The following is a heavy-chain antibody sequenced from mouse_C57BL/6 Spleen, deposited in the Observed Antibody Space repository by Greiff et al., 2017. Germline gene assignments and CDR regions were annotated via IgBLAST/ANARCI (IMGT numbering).Heavy chain of an antibody. CDR2: ISSGGSYT. D-gene: IGHD1-2*01. V-gene: IGHV5-6*01. Sequence: EVQLQQSGGDLVKPGGSLKLSCAASGFTFSSYGMSWVRQTPDKRLEWVATISSGGSYTYYPDSVKGRFTISRDNAKNTLYLQMSSLKSEDTAMYYCARTLAMDYWGQGTSGTVSS. CDR1: GFTFSSYG. CDR3: ARTLAMDY. J-gene: IGHJ4*01.